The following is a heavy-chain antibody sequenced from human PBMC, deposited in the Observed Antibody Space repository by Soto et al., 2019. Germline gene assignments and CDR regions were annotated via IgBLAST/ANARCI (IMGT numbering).Heavy chain of an antibody. CDR2: INSDGSSI. CDR3: AREGCTTLGGTGMDF. CDR1: GFTFNNYW. J-gene: IGHJ6*02. D-gene: IGHD2-8*01. V-gene: IGHV3-74*01. Sequence: EVQVVESGGGLVQPGGSLRLSCAASGFTFNNYWIHWVRQAPGKGLVWVSRINSDGSSIRYADSVKGRLTISRDNAKNTVDLQMNRLRDEDTAVYYCAREGCTTLGGTGMDFWGQGTTVTVSS.